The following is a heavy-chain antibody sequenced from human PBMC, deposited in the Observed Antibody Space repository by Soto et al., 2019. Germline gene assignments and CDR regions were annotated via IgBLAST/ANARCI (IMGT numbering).Heavy chain of an antibody. Sequence: PSRSLSLTCAISGDSVSSNSAAWNWIRQSPSRGLEWLGRTYYRSKWYNDYAVSVKSRITINPDTSKNQFSLQLNSVTPEDTAVYYCARDRXAWGSYRYGSRLYYFDYWGQGTLVTVSS. CDR3: ARDRXAWGSYRYGSRLYYFDY. CDR2: TYYRSKWYN. V-gene: IGHV6-1*01. J-gene: IGHJ4*02. CDR1: GDSVSSNSAA. D-gene: IGHD3-16*02.